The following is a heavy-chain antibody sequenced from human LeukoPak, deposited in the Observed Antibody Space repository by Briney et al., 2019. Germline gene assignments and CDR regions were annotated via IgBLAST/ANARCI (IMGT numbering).Heavy chain of an antibody. CDR1: GYSFTGYY. D-gene: IGHD3-22*01. Sequence: ASVKVSCKASGYSFTGYYVHCVRQAPGQGLEWVGVINPNDGGTISAQKLQDRVALTRDTSTSTVYMEMSSLKSDDTAVYYCARGPLLGYDTNDSGFDIWGQGTLVTVSS. V-gene: IGHV1-46*04. CDR3: ARGPLLGYDTNDSGFDI. CDR2: INPNDGGT. J-gene: IGHJ3*02.